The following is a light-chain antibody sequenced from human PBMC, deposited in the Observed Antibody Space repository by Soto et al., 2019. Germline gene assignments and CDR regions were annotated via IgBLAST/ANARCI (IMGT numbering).Light chain of an antibody. Sequence: EVVLTRSPGTLSLSPGERATLSYRAIQSVSSSYLAWYQQKPGQAPRLLIYGASSRATGIPDRFSGSGSGTDFTLTISRLEPEHFAVYYCQQYGSSPITFGQGTRLEI. V-gene: IGKV3-20*01. CDR2: GAS. CDR3: QQYGSSPIT. J-gene: IGKJ5*01. CDR1: QSVSSSY.